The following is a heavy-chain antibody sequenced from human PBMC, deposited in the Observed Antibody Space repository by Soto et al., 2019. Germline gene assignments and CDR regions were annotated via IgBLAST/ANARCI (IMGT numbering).Heavy chain of an antibody. CDR1: GYTFTSYG. V-gene: IGHV1-18*01. Sequence: QVQLVQSGAEVKKPGASVKVSCKASGYTFTSYGISWVRQAPGQGLEWMGWISAYNGNTKYAQKLRGRVTMTTDTSTSTAYMGRRSLRSDDTDVYYCARDGITGTTGAFDIWGQGTMVTVSS. J-gene: IGHJ3*02. CDR2: ISAYNGNT. D-gene: IGHD1-7*01. CDR3: ARDGITGTTGAFDI.